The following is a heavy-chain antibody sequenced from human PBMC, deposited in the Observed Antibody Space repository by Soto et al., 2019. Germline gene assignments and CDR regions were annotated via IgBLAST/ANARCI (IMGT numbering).Heavy chain of an antibody. CDR1: GFTFSSYG. J-gene: IGHJ4*02. D-gene: IGHD5-12*01. V-gene: IGHV3-30*18. Sequence: QVQLVESGGGVVQPGRSLRLSCAASGFTFSSYGMHWVRQAPGKGLEWVAVISYDGSNKYYADSVKGRFTISRDNSKNPLYLQVNSLRDEDTAVYSCAKDAEVATIPDYWGQVILVTVSS. CDR2: ISYDGSNK. CDR3: AKDAEVATIPDY.